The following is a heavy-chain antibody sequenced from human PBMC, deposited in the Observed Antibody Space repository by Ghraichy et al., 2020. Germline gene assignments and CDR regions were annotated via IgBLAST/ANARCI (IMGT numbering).Heavy chain of an antibody. V-gene: IGHV3-23*01. Sequence: GGSLRLSCAASGFTFSSYAMSWVRQAPGKGLEWVSAISGSGGSTYYADSVKGRFTISRDNSKNTLYLQMNSLRAEDTAVYYCAKDHDGYNFRVFFYFDYWGQGTLVTVSS. CDR1: GFTFSSYA. CDR3: AKDHDGYNFRVFFYFDY. CDR2: ISGSGGST. D-gene: IGHD5-24*01. J-gene: IGHJ4*02.